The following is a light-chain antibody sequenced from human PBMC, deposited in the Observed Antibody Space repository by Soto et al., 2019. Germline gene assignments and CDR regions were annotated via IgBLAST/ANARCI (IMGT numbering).Light chain of an antibody. J-gene: IGKJ1*01. CDR1: QGLXTY. V-gene: IGKV1-17*03. CDR3: QQYKSDPWT. CDR2: DAT. Sequence: DIRMTQSASVLSASVGDSVTITCRASQGLXTYFGWFQQKPGKVPKRLTVDATSLQVGVPTRFRGSGSGTEFTRTISSLQPDDCVDYYCQQYKSDPWTFGQGTKVDI.